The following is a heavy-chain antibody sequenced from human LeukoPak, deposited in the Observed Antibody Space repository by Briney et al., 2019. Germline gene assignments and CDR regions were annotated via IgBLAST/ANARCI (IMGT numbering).Heavy chain of an antibody. CDR3: ARQRGSGCLDY. CDR2: IKQDGSET. CDR1: RFTLSNYW. J-gene: IGHJ4*02. Sequence: GGSLRPSCAASRFTLSNYWMSWVRQAPGKGLEWVANIKQDGSETYYVDSVKGRFTISRDNAKNSLSLQMNSLRAEDTAVYYCARQRGSGCLDYWGQGTLVTVSS. V-gene: IGHV3-7*01. D-gene: IGHD6-19*01.